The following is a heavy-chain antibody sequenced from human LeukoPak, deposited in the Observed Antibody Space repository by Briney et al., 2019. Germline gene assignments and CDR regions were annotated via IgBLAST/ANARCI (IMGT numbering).Heavy chain of an antibody. CDR3: AKVLLWFGEGDDY. CDR2: ISGSGGST. J-gene: IGHJ4*02. D-gene: IGHD3-10*01. Sequence: GGSLRLSCAASGFTFSSYAMSSVRQAPGKGLGWVSPISGSGGSTYYADSVKGRFTISRDNSKNQLYLQMNSLRAEDTAVYYCAKVLLWFGEGDDYWGQGTLVTVSS. CDR1: GFTFSSYA. V-gene: IGHV3-23*01.